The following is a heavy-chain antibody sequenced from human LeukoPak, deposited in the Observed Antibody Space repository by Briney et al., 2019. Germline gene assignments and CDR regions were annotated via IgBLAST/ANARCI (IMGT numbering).Heavy chain of an antibody. V-gene: IGHV1-3*01. Sequence: PGGSLRLSCAASGFTFSSYAMHWVRQAPGQRLEWMGWINAGNGNTKYSQKFQGRVTITRDTSASTAYMELSSLRSEDTAVYYCARRRWDHYYYYGMDVWGQGTTVTVSS. CDR3: ARRRWDHYYYYGMDV. CDR2: INAGNGNT. CDR1: GFTFSSYA. D-gene: IGHD1-26*01. J-gene: IGHJ6*02.